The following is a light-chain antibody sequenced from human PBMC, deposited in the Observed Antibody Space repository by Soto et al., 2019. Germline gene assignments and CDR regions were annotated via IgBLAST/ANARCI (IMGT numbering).Light chain of an antibody. CDR3: AAYTTTSTRV. Sequence: QSALTQPASVSGSPGQSIAISCTGTSSDVGAYDYVSWYQQHPDKAPKLMIYEVSNRTSGVSDRFSGSKSANTAPLPISGLQAEDEADYYCAAYTTTSTRVFGTGTKLTVL. CDR2: EVS. CDR1: SSDVGAYDY. V-gene: IGLV2-14*03. J-gene: IGLJ1*01.